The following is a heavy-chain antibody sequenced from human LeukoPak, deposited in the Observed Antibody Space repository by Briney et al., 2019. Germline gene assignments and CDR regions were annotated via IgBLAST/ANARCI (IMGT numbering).Heavy chain of an antibody. D-gene: IGHD6-19*01. CDR2: IHDSGIT. J-gene: IGHJ4*02. Sequence: PSETLSLTCSVSGGSIINYYWSWIQQPPGKALEWIGYIHDSGITNYNPSLKRRVTISVDTSRNQFSLRLRSVTAADTAVYYCARASSGWYGLFDNWGQGTLVTVSS. CDR3: ARASSGWYGLFDN. V-gene: IGHV4-59*01. CDR1: GGSIINYY.